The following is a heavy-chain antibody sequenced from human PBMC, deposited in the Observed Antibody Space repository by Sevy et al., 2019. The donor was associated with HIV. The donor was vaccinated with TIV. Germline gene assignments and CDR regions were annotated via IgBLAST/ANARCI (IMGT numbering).Heavy chain of an antibody. CDR3: ARQSTAMVTDFDY. V-gene: IGHV4-39*01. D-gene: IGHD5-18*01. J-gene: IGHJ4*02. Sequence: SETLSLTCTVSGGSISSSSYYWGWIRQPSGKWQEWIGSIYYSGSTYYNPSLKSRVTISVDTPKNQFSLKLSSVTAADTAVYYCARQSTAMVTDFDYWGQGTLVTVSS. CDR1: GGSISSSSYY. CDR2: IYYSGST.